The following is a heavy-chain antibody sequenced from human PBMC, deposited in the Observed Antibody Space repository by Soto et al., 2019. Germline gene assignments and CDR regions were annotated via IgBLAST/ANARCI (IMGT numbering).Heavy chain of an antibody. D-gene: IGHD1-26*01. Sequence: QVQLVQSGAEVRYPGSSVKVSCRASGGSFSNYGISWVRQAPGQGLEWMGGIVPMFDTTSYAQKFQDRVTITADDSTDTAYIELSRLKSEDTAVYYCSRGKWELLLNRPDTLDIWGQGTSVTISS. V-gene: IGHV1-69*01. CDR1: GGSFSNYG. CDR3: SRGKWELLLNRPDTLDI. CDR2: IVPMFDTT. J-gene: IGHJ3*02.